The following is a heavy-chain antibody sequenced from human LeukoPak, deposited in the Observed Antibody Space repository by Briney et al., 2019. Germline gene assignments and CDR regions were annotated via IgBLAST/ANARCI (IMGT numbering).Heavy chain of an antibody. D-gene: IGHD1/OR15-1a*01. V-gene: IGHV3-7*01. CDR2: IKQDGSEK. Sequence: PGGSLRLSCAASGFTFSSYWMSWVRQAPGKGLEWVANIKQDGSEKYYVDSVKGRFTISRDNAKNSLYLQMNSLRAEDTAVYYCARGRPRKQNPNWFDPWGQGTLVTVSS. CDR1: GFTFSSYW. J-gene: IGHJ5*02. CDR3: ARGRPRKQNPNWFDP.